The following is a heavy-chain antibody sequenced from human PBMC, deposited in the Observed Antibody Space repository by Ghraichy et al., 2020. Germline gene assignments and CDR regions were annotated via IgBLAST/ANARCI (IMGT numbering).Heavy chain of an antibody. J-gene: IGHJ5*02. D-gene: IGHD6-13*01. Sequence: SETLSLTCTVSGGSISSYYWSWIRQPPGKGLEWIGYIYTSGSTNYNPSLKSRVTISVDTSKNQFSLKLSSVTAADTAVYYCARATIAAALGFDPWGQGTLVTVSS. CDR1: GGSISSYY. V-gene: IGHV4-4*09. CDR3: ARATIAAALGFDP. CDR2: IYTSGST.